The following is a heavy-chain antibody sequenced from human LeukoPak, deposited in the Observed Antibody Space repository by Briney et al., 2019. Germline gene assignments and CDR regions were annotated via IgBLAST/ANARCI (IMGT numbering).Heavy chain of an antibody. CDR3: AKDSYRSGYYDAFDI. Sequence: HPGGSLRLSCAASGFPFDDYAMRWVRQAPGKGLEWVSGISWNSGSIGYADSVKGRFTISRDNAKNSLYLQMNSLRAEDTALYYCAKDSYRSGYYDAFDIWGQGTMVTVSS. V-gene: IGHV3-9*01. J-gene: IGHJ3*02. CDR1: GFPFDDYA. D-gene: IGHD3-22*01. CDR2: ISWNSGSI.